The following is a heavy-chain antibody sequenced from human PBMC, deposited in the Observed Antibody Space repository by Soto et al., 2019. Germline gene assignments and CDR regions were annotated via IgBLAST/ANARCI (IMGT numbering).Heavy chain of an antibody. V-gene: IGHV3-23*01. CDR2: ISGSGVTT. CDR3: AKTKQCLVKDYDFGMDV. Sequence: EVQLLESGGGLVQPGGSLRLSCAASGFTFSSYAMNWVRQAPGKGLEWVSGISGSGVTTYYADSVKGRFTISRDNSKNTLFLQMNSLRADDTAVYYCAKTKQCLVKDYDFGMDVWGQGTTVTVSS. CDR1: GFTFSSYA. J-gene: IGHJ6*02. D-gene: IGHD6-19*01.